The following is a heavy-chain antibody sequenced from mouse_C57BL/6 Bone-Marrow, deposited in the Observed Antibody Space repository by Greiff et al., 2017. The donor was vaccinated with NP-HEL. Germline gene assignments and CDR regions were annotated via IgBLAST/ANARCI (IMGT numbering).Heavy chain of an antibody. CDR3: ARWRYFGMDY. V-gene: IGHV1-80*01. Sequence: QVQLKESGAELVKPGASVKISCKASGYAFSSYWMNWVKQRPGTGLEWIGQIYPGDGDTNYNGKFKGKATLTADKSSSTAYMQLSSLTSEDSAVYFCARWRYFGMDYWGQGTSVTVSS. CDR1: GYAFSSYW. CDR2: IYPGDGDT. D-gene: IGHD1-1*01. J-gene: IGHJ4*01.